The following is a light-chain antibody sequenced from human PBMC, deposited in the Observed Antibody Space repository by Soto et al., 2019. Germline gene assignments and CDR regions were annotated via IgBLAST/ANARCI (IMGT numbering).Light chain of an antibody. CDR3: SSYTSSITPYAV. CDR2: EVS. CDR1: SSDVGGYNY. V-gene: IGLV2-14*01. J-gene: IGLJ7*01. Sequence: QSVLTQPASVSGSPGQSITISCTGTSSDVGGYNYVSWYQQHPGKAPKLMIYEVSNRPSGVSNRFSGSKSGNTASLTISGLQAEDEADYYCSSYTSSITPYAVFGGGTQLTVL.